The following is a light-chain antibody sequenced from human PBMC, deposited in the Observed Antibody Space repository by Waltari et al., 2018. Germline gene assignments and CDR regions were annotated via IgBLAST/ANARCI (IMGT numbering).Light chain of an antibody. J-gene: IGKJ4*01. Sequence: DIQMTQSPSSLSASVGDRVTITCRASQSISSYLNWYQQKPGKAPKLLIYAASSLQSGDPSRFSGSGSGTDFTLTISSLQPEDFATYYCQQSYSTPPRTFGGGTKVEIK. CDR1: QSISSY. V-gene: IGKV1-39*01. CDR3: QQSYSTPPRT. CDR2: AAS.